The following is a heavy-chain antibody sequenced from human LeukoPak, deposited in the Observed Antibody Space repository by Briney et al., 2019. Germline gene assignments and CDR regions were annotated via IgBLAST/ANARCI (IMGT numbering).Heavy chain of an antibody. CDR3: ARDLELSAVYYFDS. CDR1: GFTFSIFP. J-gene: IGHJ4*02. Sequence: GRSLRLSCEASGFTFSIFPMHWVRQAPGKGLEWVALISSGSEKYYADSVKGRFTISRDNSKNMLYLQMNSLRADDTAVYYCARDLELSAVYYFDSWGQGTLVVVSS. D-gene: IGHD3-3*01. CDR2: ISSGSEK. V-gene: IGHV3-30*04.